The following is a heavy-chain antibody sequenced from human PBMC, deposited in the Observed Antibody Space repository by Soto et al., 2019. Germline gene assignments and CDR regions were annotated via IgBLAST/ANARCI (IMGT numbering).Heavy chain of an antibody. CDR3: ARGIGYSGYDWGDY. CDR1: GGSISSYY. CDR2: IYYSGST. V-gene: IGHV4-59*01. D-gene: IGHD5-12*01. Sequence: QVQLQESGPGLVKPSETLSLTCTVSGGSISSYYWSWIRQPPGKGLEWIGYIYYSGSTNYNPSLMSRVTISVDTSKNQFSLRLSSVTAADTAVYYCARGIGYSGYDWGDYWGQGTLVTVSS. J-gene: IGHJ4*02.